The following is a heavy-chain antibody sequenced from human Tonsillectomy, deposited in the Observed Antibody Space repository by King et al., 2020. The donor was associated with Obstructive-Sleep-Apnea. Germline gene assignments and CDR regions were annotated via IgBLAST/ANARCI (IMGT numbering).Heavy chain of an antibody. D-gene: IGHD6-13*01. CDR1: GFTFSSYS. CDR2: ISSSSTYI. J-gene: IGHJ4*02. CDR3: ARVYIAAAGHTLDY. Sequence: VQLVESGGGLVKPGGSLRLSCAASGFTFSSYSMNWVRQASGKGLEWVSSISSSSTYINYAYSVKGRFNISRDNAKNSLYLQMNSLRAEDTAVYYCARVYIAAAGHTLDYWGQGTLVTVSS. V-gene: IGHV3-21*01.